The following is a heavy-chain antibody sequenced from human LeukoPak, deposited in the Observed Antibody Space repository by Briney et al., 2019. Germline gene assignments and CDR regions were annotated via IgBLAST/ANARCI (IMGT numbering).Heavy chain of an antibody. D-gene: IGHD3-16*02. CDR3: ARTPGGDYVWGSYRYTLPGPPFDY. Sequence: ASVKVSCKASGYTFTSYGISWVRQATGQGLEWMGWISAYNGNTNYAQKLQGRVTMTTDTSTSTAYMELRSLRSDDTAVYYCARTPGGDYVWGSYRYTLPGPPFDYWGQGTLVTVSS. J-gene: IGHJ4*02. CDR1: GYTFTSYG. CDR2: ISAYNGNT. V-gene: IGHV1-18*01.